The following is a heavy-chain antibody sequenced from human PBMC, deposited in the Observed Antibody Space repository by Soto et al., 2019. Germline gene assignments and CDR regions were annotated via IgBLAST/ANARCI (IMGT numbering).Heavy chain of an antibody. CDR3: AKDHVWEGWFDP. V-gene: IGHV3-23*01. J-gene: IGHJ5*02. CDR1: GFTFSSYA. D-gene: IGHD1-26*01. Sequence: EVQLLESGGGLVQPGGSLRLSCAASGFTFSSYAMSWVRQAPGKGLEWVSAISGSGGSTYYADSVKGRFTISRDNSKNTRYLQMNSLRAEDTAVYYCAKDHVWEGWFDPWGQGSLVTVSS. CDR2: ISGSGGST.